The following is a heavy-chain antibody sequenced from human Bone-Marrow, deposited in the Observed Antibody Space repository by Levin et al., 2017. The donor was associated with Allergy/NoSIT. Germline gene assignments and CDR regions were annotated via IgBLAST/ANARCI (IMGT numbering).Heavy chain of an antibody. V-gene: IGHV3-30*18. CDR3: AKFSAAAGAGFLEY. CDR2: ISYDGISH. D-gene: IGHD6-13*01. Sequence: GESLKISCVTSGFTFSSYAMHWVRQAPGKGLEWVALISYDGISHYYAESVQGRFTISRDNSNGTLSLQLNSLRLEDTAVYYCAKFSAAAGAGFLEYWGQGTLVTVSS. J-gene: IGHJ4*02. CDR1: GFTFSSYA.